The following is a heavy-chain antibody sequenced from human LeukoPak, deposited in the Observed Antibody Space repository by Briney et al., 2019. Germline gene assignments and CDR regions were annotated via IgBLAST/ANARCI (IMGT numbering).Heavy chain of an antibody. CDR3: ARGGGRYYYGSGSRDYYYGMDV. Sequence: PGGSLRLSCAASGFTVSSNYMSWVRQAPGKGLEWVSVIYSGGSTYYADSVKGRFTISRDNSKNTLYLQMNSLRAEDTAVYYCARGGGRYYYGSGSRDYYYGMDVWGQGTTVTVSS. J-gene: IGHJ6*02. CDR2: IYSGGST. D-gene: IGHD3-10*01. CDR1: GFTVSSNY. V-gene: IGHV3-66*01.